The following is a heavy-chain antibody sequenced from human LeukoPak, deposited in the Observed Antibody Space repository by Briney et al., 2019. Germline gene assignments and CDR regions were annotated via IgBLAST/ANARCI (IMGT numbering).Heavy chain of an antibody. V-gene: IGHV1-18*01. D-gene: IGHD1-26*01. Sequence: AASVKVSGKASGYTFTSYGISWVRQAPGQGLEWMGWISAYNGNTNYAQKLQGRVTMTTDTSTSTAYMELRSLRSDDTAVYYCARDGRELPPYYYYYMDVWGKGTTVTVSS. CDR2: ISAYNGNT. CDR3: ARDGRELPPYYYYYMDV. CDR1: GYTFTSYG. J-gene: IGHJ6*03.